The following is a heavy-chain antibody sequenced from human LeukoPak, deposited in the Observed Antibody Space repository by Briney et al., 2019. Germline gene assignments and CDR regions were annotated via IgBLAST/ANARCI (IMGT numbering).Heavy chain of an antibody. D-gene: IGHD4-17*01. CDR3: ARMTTVTKSLDY. J-gene: IGHJ4*02. Sequence: ASVKVSCKASGGTFSSYAISWVRQAPGQGLEWMGGIIPIFGTANYAQKFQGRVTITADKSTSTAYMELSSLRSEDTAVYYCARMTTVTKSLDYWGQGTLVTVSS. V-gene: IGHV1-69*06. CDR2: IIPIFGTA. CDR1: GGTFSSYA.